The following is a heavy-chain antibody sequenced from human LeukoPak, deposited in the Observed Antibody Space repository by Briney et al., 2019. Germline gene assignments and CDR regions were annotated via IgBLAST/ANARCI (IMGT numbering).Heavy chain of an antibody. CDR2: IYYSGST. J-gene: IGHJ3*02. V-gene: IGHV4-59*08. D-gene: IGHD5-18*01. CDR1: GGSISSYY. CDR3: ARSVDTASSDAFDI. Sequence: SETLSLTRTVSGGSISSYYWSWIRQPPGKGLEWIGYIYYSGSTNYNPSLKSRVTISVDTSKNQFSLKLSSVTAADTAVYYCARSVDTASSDAFDIWGQGTMVTVSS.